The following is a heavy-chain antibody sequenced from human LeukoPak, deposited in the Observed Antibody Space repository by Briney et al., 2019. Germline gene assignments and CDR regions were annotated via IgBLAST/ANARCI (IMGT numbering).Heavy chain of an antibody. V-gene: IGHV1-2*02. CDR2: INPNSGGT. J-gene: IGHJ3*02. CDR1: GYTFTGYY. CDR3: ARKSVDAFDI. Sequence: ASVNVSCKASGYTFTGYYMHWVRQAPGQGLEWMGWINPNSGGTNYAQQFQGRVTMTRDTAISTAYMELSRLRSDDTALYYCARKSVDAFDIWGRGTMVTVSS.